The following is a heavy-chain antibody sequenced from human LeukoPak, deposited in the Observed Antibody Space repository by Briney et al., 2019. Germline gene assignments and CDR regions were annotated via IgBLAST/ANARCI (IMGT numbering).Heavy chain of an antibody. J-gene: IGHJ4*02. CDR2: IKQDGSEK. V-gene: IGHV3-7*02. D-gene: IGHD4-17*01. CDR1: GFTFSSYW. Sequence: GGSLRLSCAASGFTFSSYWMSWVRQAPGKGLEWVANIKQDGSEKYYVDSMKGRFTISRDNAKNSLYLQMNSLRAEDTAVYYCASHYGDYSFFDYWGQGTLVTVSS. CDR3: ASHYGDYSFFDY.